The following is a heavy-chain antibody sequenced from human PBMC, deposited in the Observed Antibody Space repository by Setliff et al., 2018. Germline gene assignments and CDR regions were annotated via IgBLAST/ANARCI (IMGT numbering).Heavy chain of an antibody. CDR1: GFTFSSYW. D-gene: IGHD5-18*01. Sequence: PGGSLSLSCAASGFTFSSYWMSWVRQAPGKGLEWVANIKRDGREIYYVDSVKGRFTISRDNAKNSLYLQMNSLRAEDTAVYYCASGHRYGYLFEYWGQGTLVTVSS. CDR2: IKRDGREI. J-gene: IGHJ4*02. CDR3: ASGHRYGYLFEY. V-gene: IGHV3-7*03.